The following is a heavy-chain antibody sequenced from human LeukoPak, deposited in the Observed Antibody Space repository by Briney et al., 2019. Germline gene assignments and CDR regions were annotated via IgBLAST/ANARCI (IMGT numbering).Heavy chain of an antibody. D-gene: IGHD1-1*01. CDR1: GFTFSDFW. Sequence: GGSLRLSCAGSGFTFSDFWMTWVRQTPGKGLEWVANMKEDGTEKNLVDSVKGRFTISRDNTKNLLYLEMNSLRGDDTAIYYCVRESRPGGAMGLYHNLDYWGQGTLVAVSS. V-gene: IGHV3-7*01. J-gene: IGHJ4*02. CDR2: MKEDGTEK. CDR3: VRESRPGGAMGLYHNLDY.